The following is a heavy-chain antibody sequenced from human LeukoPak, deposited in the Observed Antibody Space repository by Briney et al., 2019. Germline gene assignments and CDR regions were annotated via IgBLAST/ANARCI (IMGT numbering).Heavy chain of an antibody. D-gene: IGHD3-3*02. CDR1: GGSISGYY. CDR3: ARDLSRVDY. Sequence: SETLSLTCTVSGGSISGYYWSWIRQPPGKGLEWIGYIYYSGSNSYNPSLKSRVTISVDTSKNQFSLKLSSVTAADTAVYYCARDLSRVDYWGQGTLVTVSS. J-gene: IGHJ4*02. V-gene: IGHV4-59*12. CDR2: IYYSGSN.